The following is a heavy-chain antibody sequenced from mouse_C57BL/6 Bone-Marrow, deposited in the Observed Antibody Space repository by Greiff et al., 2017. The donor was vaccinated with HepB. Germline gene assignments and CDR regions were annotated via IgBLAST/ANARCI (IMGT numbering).Heavy chain of an antibody. CDR2: INPNNGGT. Sequence: EVQLQQSGPELVKPGASVKISCKASGYTFTDYYMNWVKQSHGKSLEWIGDINPNNGGTSYNQKFKGKATLTVDKSSSTAYMELRSLTSEDSAVYYCAREGYYYGPFYAMDYWGQGTSVTVSS. V-gene: IGHV1-26*01. CDR1: GYTFTDYY. CDR3: AREGYYYGPFYAMDY. D-gene: IGHD1-1*01. J-gene: IGHJ4*01.